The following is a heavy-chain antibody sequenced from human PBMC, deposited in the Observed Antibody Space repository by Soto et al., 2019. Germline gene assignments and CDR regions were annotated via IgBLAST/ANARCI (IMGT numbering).Heavy chain of an antibody. V-gene: IGHV4-30-4*01. CDR3: ARAYYGENYYYGMDV. CDR1: GGSIGSGDYY. J-gene: IGHJ6*02. D-gene: IGHD3-10*01. Sequence: QVQLQESGPGLVKPSQTLSLTCTVSGGSIGSGDYYWSWIRQPPGKGLEWIGYINYSGSTYYNPALKSRVTISVDTSRNQLSLKLSSVTAAATAVYYCARAYYGENYYYGMDVWGQGTTVTVSS. CDR2: INYSGST.